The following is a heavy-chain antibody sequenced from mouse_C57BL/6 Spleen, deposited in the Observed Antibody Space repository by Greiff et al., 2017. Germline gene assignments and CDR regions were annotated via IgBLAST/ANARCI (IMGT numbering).Heavy chain of an antibody. D-gene: IGHD1-2*01. Sequence: VMLVESGPELVKPGASVKISCKASGYAFSSSWMNWVKQRPGKGLEWIGRIYPGDGDTNYNGKFKGKATLTADKSSSTAYMQLSSLTSEDSAVYFCASPLLRQYYFDYWGQGTTLTVSS. V-gene: IGHV1-82*01. CDR1: GYAFSSSW. CDR2: IYPGDGDT. J-gene: IGHJ2*01. CDR3: ASPLLRQYYFDY.